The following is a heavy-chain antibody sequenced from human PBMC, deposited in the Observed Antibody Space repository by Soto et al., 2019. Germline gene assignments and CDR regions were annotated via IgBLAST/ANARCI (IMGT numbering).Heavy chain of an antibody. D-gene: IGHD5-12*01. Sequence: EVQLVESGGGLVQPGGSLRLSCAASGFTFSRYAMNWVRQAPGKGLEWVSYINHDSGTIYYADPVKGRFTISRDNANNLLSLQMNSLRAEDTAVYYCARDRGYTGYDFAYWGQGTLVTVSS. CDR1: GFTFSRYA. CDR3: ARDRGYTGYDFAY. CDR2: INHDSGTI. J-gene: IGHJ4*02. V-gene: IGHV3-48*01.